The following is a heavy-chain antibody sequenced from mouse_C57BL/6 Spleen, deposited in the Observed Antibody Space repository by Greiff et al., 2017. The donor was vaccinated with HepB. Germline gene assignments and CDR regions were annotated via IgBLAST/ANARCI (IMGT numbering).Heavy chain of an antibody. Sequence: VQLQQSGPELVKPGASVKISCKASGYTFTDYYMNWVKQSHGKSLEWIGDINPNNGGTSYNQKFKGKATLTVDKSSSTAYMELRSLTSEDSAVYYCAREGVYYGSSQGFAYWGQGTLVTVSA. CDR2: INPNNGGT. V-gene: IGHV1-26*01. J-gene: IGHJ3*01. CDR1: GYTFTDYY. CDR3: AREGVYYGSSQGFAY. D-gene: IGHD1-1*01.